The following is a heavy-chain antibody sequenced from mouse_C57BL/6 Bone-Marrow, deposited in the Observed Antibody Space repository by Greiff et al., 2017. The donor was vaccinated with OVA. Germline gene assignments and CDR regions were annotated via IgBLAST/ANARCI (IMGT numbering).Heavy chain of an antibody. Sequence: VQLQQSGAELVKPGASVKISCKASGYAFSSYWMNWVKQRPGKGLEWIGQIYPGDGDTNYNGKFKGKATLTADKSSSTAYMQRSSLTSEGSAVYFCARYYYGNSYWYFDVWGTGTTVTVSS. CDR3: ARYYYGNSYWYFDV. V-gene: IGHV1-80*01. CDR2: IYPGDGDT. D-gene: IGHD2-1*01. J-gene: IGHJ1*03. CDR1: GYAFSSYW.